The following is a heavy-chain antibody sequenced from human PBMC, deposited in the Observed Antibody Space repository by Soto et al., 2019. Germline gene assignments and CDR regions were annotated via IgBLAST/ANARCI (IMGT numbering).Heavy chain of an antibody. J-gene: IGHJ4*02. V-gene: IGHV1-18*01. CDR2: ISAYNGNT. CDR3: AREPVDTGL. CDR1: GYIFRTYG. D-gene: IGHD5-18*01. Sequence: ASVKVSCKASGYIFRTYGITWVRQAPGQGLEWMGWISAYNGNTNYAQNLQGRLTMTTDASTSTAYMDLRSLRSDDTAVYYCAREPVDTGLWGQGTRVTLSS.